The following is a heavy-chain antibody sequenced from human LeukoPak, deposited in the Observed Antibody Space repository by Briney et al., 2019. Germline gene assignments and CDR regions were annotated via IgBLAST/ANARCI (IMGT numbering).Heavy chain of an antibody. D-gene: IGHD2-15*01. Sequence: PGGSLRLSCVASGFTFSRYAMCAVRQAPGKGLEWVPAISGSGGSTYYADSVKGRFTISRDNSKNTLYLQMNSLRAEDTAVYYCAKELLGYFDYWGQGTLVTVSS. CDR2: ISGSGGST. CDR3: AKELLGYFDY. V-gene: IGHV3-23*01. J-gene: IGHJ4*02. CDR1: GFTFSRYA.